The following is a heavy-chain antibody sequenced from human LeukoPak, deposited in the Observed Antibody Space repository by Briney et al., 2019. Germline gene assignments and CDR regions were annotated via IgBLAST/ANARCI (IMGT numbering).Heavy chain of an antibody. D-gene: IGHD3-3*01. J-gene: IGHJ3*02. CDR3: ARERSRITIFGVVINTDAFDI. CDR1: GYTFTGYY. CDR2: INPNSGGT. V-gene: IGHV1-2*02. Sequence: ASVKVSCKASGYTFTGYYMHWVRQAPGQGLEWMGWINPNSGGTNYAQKFQGRVTMTRDTSISTAYMELSRLRSDDMAVYCCARERSRITIFGVVINTDAFDIWGQGTMVTVSS.